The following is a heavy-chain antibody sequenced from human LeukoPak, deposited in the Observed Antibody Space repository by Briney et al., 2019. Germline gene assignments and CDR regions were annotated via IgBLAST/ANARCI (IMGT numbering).Heavy chain of an antibody. Sequence: GGSLRLSCAASGLTFSSYSMNWVRQAPGKGLEWVSYISSSSSTIYYADSVKGRFTISRDNAKNSLYLQMNSLRAEDTAVHYCARDGPYYDFWSGYSGAFDIWGQGTMVTVSS. D-gene: IGHD3-3*01. CDR3: ARDGPYYDFWSGYSGAFDI. CDR2: ISSSSSTI. CDR1: GLTFSSYS. V-gene: IGHV3-48*01. J-gene: IGHJ3*02.